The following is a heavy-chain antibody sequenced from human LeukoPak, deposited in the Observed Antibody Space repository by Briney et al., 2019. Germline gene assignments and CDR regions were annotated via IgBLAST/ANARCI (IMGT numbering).Heavy chain of an antibody. Sequence: GGSLRLSCTASGFTFGNHAMRWVRQAPGKGLEWVSAISGISGSTTIYAESVKGRFTVSRDNAKSSLYLQMNSLRAEDTALYHCARHSPLWGYWGQGTLVTVSS. CDR1: GFTFGNHA. D-gene: IGHD7-27*01. CDR2: ISGISGSTT. CDR3: ARHSPLWGY. J-gene: IGHJ4*02. V-gene: IGHV3-23*01.